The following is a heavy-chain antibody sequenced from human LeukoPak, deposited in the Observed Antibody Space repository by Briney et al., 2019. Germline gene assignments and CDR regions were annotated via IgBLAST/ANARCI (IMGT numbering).Heavy chain of an antibody. D-gene: IGHD3-10*01. V-gene: IGHV3-21*01. Sequence: PGGSLRLSCAASGFTFSSYAMSWVRQAPGKGLEWASSISPSGSSTWHADSLKGRFTISRDNAKNSVHLQMTNLRVDDTAVYYCGRDFLGESGAGGPWGQGILVTVSS. J-gene: IGHJ5*02. CDR1: GFTFSSYA. CDR3: GRDFLGESGAGGP. CDR2: ISPSGSST.